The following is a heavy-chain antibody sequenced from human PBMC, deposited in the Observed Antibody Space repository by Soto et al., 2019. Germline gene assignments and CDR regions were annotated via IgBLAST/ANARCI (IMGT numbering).Heavy chain of an antibody. V-gene: IGHV1-69*08. CDR1: GGTFNSYI. J-gene: IGHJ1*01. D-gene: IGHD6-13*01. CDR2: IIPLLDIA. CDR3: ARDPYSSTWDAYIQR. Sequence: QVQLVQSGAEVKKPGSSLKVSCKASGGTFNSYIITWVRQAPGQGLEWMGRIIPLLDIANYAQMFQGRATITADKSTSTAYMELNSLRSEDSAVYYCARDPYSSTWDAYIQRWGQGTLVTVSS.